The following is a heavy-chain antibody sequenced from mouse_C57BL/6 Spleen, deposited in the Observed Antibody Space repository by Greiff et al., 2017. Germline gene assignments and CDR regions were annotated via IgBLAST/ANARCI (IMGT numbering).Heavy chain of an antibody. CDR2: IYPGDGDT. V-gene: IGHV1-82*01. D-gene: IGHD1-1*01. CDR3: ARPIDGSSYFDY. J-gene: IGHJ2*01. Sequence: QVQLQQSGPELVKPGASVKISCKASGYAFSSSWMNWVKQRPGKGLEWIGRIYPGDGDTNYNGKFKGKATLTADKSSSTAYMQLSSLTSEDSAVYFCARPIDGSSYFDYWGQGTTLTVSS. CDR1: GYAFSSSW.